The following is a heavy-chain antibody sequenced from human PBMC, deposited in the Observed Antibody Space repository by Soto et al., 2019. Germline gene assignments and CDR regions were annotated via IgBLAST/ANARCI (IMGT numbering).Heavy chain of an antibody. Sequence: SETLSLTCAVYGGSFSGYYWTWIRQPPGKGLEWIGEINHSGSTNYNPSLKSRVTISVDTSKNHFSLKLSSLTAADTAVYYCARGSGGGNPGPYFDYWGQGTLVTVSS. CDR2: INHSGST. V-gene: IGHV4-34*01. CDR3: ARGSGGGNPGPYFDY. D-gene: IGHD2-15*01. CDR1: GGSFSGYY. J-gene: IGHJ4*02.